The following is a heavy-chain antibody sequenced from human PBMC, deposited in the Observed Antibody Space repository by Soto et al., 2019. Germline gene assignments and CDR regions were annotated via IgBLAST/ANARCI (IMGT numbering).Heavy chain of an antibody. J-gene: IGHJ4*02. CDR1: GDSIGSTNYY. D-gene: IGHD6-13*01. CDR3: ARLAAGTHYYFDY. V-gene: IGHV4-39*01. Sequence: QLQLQESGPGLVKPSETLSLTCTVSGDSIGSTNYYWGWVRQPPGKGLEWVGSIYDSGSSYHNPSLKRRVTISVDTSKNQFSLRVDSVTAAHTGVYYCARLAAGTHYYFDYWGRGTLVTVSS. CDR2: IYDSGSS.